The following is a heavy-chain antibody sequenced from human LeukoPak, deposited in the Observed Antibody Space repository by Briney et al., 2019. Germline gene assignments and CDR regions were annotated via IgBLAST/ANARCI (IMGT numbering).Heavy chain of an antibody. V-gene: IGHV1-2*02. CDR2: INPNSGGT. J-gene: IGHJ4*02. CDR3: ARGKGAGIFAVAVPKYYFDY. D-gene: IGHD6-19*01. CDR1: GYTFTGYY. Sequence: ASVKVSCKASGYTFTGYYMHWVRQAPGQGLEWMGWINPNSGGTNYAQKFQGRVTMTRDTSISTAYMELSRLRSDDTAVYYCARGKGAGIFAVAVPKYYFDYRGQGTLVTVSS.